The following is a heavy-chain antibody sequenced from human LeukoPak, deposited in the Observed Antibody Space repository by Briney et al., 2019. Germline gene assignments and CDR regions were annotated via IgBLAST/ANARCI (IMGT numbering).Heavy chain of an antibody. D-gene: IGHD3-10*01. J-gene: IGHJ1*01. Sequence: GGSLRLSCEVSGFTVSSNFMGWVRQTPEKGLEWVSVLYSGGQTNYADSVRGRFTISRDTSRNTLYLQMNSLRVDDTAVYYCARDTDYYGSGRHGYFDHWGQGTLVTVSS. CDR1: GFTVSSNF. V-gene: IGHV3-66*01. CDR3: ARDTDYYGSGRHGYFDH. CDR2: LYSGGQT.